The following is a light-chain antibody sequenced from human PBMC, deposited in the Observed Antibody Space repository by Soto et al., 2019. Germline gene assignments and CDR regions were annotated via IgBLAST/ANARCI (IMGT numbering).Light chain of an antibody. V-gene: IGKV1-27*01. CDR3: QKYNRAPPFT. CDR1: QSISSY. Sequence: DIPLTQSPSSLSASAGERVTITCRASQSISSYLNWYQQKPRKAPTLLIYAASTLQSGVPSRCSGTGSCTDFTLTISSLQPEDVSTYYCQKYNRAPPFTFGPGTKVDI. J-gene: IGKJ3*01. CDR2: AAS.